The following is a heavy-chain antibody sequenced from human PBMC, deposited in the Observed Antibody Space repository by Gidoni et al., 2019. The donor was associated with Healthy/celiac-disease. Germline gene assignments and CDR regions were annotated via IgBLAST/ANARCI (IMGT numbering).Heavy chain of an antibody. J-gene: IGHJ4*02. CDR3: AKVGSSGWFLDY. CDR2: ISYDGSNK. D-gene: IGHD6-19*01. CDR1: GLTFSSYG. V-gene: IGHV3-30*18. Sequence: QVQLVESGGGVVQPGRSLRLPCAASGLTFSSYGMHWVRQVPGKGLEWVAVISYDGSNKYYADSVKGRFTIARDNSKNTLYLQMNSLRAEDTAVYYCAKVGSSGWFLDYWGQGTLVTVSS.